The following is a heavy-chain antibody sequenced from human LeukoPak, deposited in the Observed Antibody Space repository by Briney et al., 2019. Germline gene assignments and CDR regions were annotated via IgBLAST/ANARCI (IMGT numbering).Heavy chain of an antibody. CDR1: GGSISSSNW. J-gene: IGHJ3*02. CDR2: NYHSGST. CDR3: ARVTSRGSLIDFDI. D-gene: IGHD3-10*01. Sequence: SETLSLTCAVSGGSISSSNWWSWVRQPPGKGLEWIGENYHSGSTNYNPSLKSRVTISVDKSKNQFSLKLSSVTAADTAVYYCARVTSRGSLIDFDIWGQGTMVTVSS. V-gene: IGHV4-4*02.